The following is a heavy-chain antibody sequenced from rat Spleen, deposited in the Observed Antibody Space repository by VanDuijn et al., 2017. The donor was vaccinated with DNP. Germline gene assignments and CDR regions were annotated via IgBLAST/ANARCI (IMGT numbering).Heavy chain of an antibody. CDR1: GFTFSSFP. CDR2: ISTSGGST. V-gene: IGHV5-46*01. CDR3: TRKVTTDY. Sequence: EVQLVESGGGLVQPGRSMKLSCAASGFTFSSFPMAWVRQAPTKGLEWVATISTSGGSTYYRDSVKGRFTISRDNAKSTLYRQMNSLRSEDTATYYCTRKVTTDYWGQGVMVTVSS. D-gene: IGHD1-10*01. J-gene: IGHJ2*01.